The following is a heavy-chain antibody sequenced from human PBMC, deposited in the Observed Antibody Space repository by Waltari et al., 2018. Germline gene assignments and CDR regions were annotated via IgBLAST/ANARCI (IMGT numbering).Heavy chain of an antibody. V-gene: IGHV3-48*03. CDR2: ISSGGSAT. CDR1: GLTFNTYE. J-gene: IGHJ4*02. Sequence: EVQLVESGGGLVQPGGSLRLTCAASGLTFNTYEMNWVRQAPGEGLDWVAHISSGGSATYYADSVKGRFTISRDNAKRSLYLQMTSLSPEDTGVYYCASGWVFDYFGQGTLVTVSS. CDR3: ASGWVFDY. D-gene: IGHD6-19*01.